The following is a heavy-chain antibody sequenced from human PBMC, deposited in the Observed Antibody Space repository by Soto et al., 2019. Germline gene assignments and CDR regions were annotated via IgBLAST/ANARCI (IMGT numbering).Heavy chain of an antibody. CDR1: GESVSSNSTA. V-gene: IGHV6-1*01. D-gene: IGHD3-22*01. CDR3: AREDSSGYDAFDI. CDR2: TYYRSRCYN. J-gene: IGHJ3*02. Sequence: SQTLSLPCAVSGESVSSNSTACNCIRQSPSRGLELLGRTYYRSRCYNDYAVSVKRRITIIPDTSKNQFSLQLNSVTPEDTAVYYCAREDSSGYDAFDIWGQGTMVTVSS.